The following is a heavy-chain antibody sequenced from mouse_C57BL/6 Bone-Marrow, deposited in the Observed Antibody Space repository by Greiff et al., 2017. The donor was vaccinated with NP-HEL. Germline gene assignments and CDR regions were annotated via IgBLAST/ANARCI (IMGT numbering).Heavy chain of an antibody. CDR2: IDPSDSYT. CDR3: ARSSTMDY. CDR1: GYTFTSYW. Sequence: QVQLQQPGAELVMPGASVKLSCKASGYTFTSYWMHWVKQRPGQGLEWIGEIDPSDSYTNYNQKFKGKSTLTVDKSSSTAYMQLRSLTSEDSAVYYCARSSTMDYWGRGTSLTVTA. V-gene: IGHV1-69*01. J-gene: IGHJ2*03. D-gene: IGHD2-1*01.